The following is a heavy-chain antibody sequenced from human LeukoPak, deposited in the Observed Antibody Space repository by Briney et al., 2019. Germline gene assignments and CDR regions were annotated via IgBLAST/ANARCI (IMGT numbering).Heavy chain of an antibody. CDR2: IYYSGNT. J-gene: IGHJ3*02. CDR1: GGSISNYY. D-gene: IGHD3-16*01. CDR3: ARDRWGTPTINYGFDI. V-gene: IGHV4-59*01. Sequence: SETLSLTCTVSGGSISNYYWSWIRQPPGKALEWIGYIYYSGNTNYNPSLKNRVTISVDTSKNQFSLKLNSVTAADTAVYYCARDRWGTPTINYGFDIWGQGTMVTISS.